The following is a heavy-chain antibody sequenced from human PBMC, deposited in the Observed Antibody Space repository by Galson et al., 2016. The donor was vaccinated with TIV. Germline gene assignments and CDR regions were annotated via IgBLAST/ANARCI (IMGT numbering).Heavy chain of an antibody. D-gene: IGHD1-1*01. CDR3: AHRRTTGSGDTFAR. J-gene: IGHJ3*02. Sequence: PALVKPPQTLTLTCTFSGFSLTTIGVGVAWLRQPPGKALECLAVVYWDDDERYSPSLRSRLTVTKDTSKNPVVLTMTNMDPVDTAKYYCAHRRTTGSGDTFARLCQGTMVTVPA. V-gene: IGHV2-5*02. CDR2: VYWDDDE. CDR1: GFSLTTIGVG.